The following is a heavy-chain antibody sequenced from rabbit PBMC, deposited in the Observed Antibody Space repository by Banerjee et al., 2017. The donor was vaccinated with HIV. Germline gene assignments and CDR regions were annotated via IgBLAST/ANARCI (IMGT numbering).Heavy chain of an antibody. CDR2: FYPGYVST. V-gene: IGHV1S40*01. D-gene: IGHD4-2*01. Sequence: QSLEESGGDLVKPGASLTLTCTASGFSFSNNYYMSWVRQAPGKGLEWIGVFYPGYVSTDYASWAKGRFTISKTSSTTVTLQMTSLTAADTATYFCAREIYAGDIGHVYGDLWGPGTLVTVS. CDR1: GFSFSNNYY. J-gene: IGHJ4*01. CDR3: AREIYAGDIGHVYGDL.